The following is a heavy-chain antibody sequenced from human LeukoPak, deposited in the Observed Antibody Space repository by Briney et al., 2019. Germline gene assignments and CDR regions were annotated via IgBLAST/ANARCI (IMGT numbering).Heavy chain of an antibody. CDR2: INYSGRT. J-gene: IGHJ4*02. V-gene: IGHV4-59*01. CDR3: TRRRGDGYNSFDY. CDR1: GDSISSYY. D-gene: IGHD5-24*01. Sequence: SETLSLTCTVSGDSISSYYWTWIRQPPGKGLEWIGYINYSGRTKYKPSLKSRVTLSADTSKNQFSLKLTSVTAADTAVYYCTRRRGDGYNSFDYWGQGTLVTVSS.